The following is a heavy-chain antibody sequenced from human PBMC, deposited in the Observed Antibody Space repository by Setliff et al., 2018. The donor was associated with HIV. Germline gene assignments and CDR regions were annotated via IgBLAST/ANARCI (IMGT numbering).Heavy chain of an antibody. Sequence: ASVKVSCKASGDTFTKYGISWVRQAPGQGLEWLGWISLHNDNTNYAQKFQGRVTVTADTSTNTVYVDLRSLRSDDTAVYHCARVDGFNNYDSGGLDYWGQGTLVTVSS. CDR2: ISLHNDNT. V-gene: IGHV1-18*01. D-gene: IGHD3-3*01. CDR3: ARVDGFNNYDSGGLDY. J-gene: IGHJ4*02. CDR1: GDTFTKYG.